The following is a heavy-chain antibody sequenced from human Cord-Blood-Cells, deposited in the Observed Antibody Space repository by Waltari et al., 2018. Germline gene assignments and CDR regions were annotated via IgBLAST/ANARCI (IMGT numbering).Heavy chain of an antibody. Sequence: QVQLVESGGGVVQPGRSLRLSCAASGFTFSSYGMHWARQAPGQGLEWVAVIWYDGSNKYYADSVKGRFTISRDNSKNTLYLQMNSLRAEDTAVYYCARDRAILTGYDAFDIWGQGTMVTVSS. J-gene: IGHJ3*02. CDR1: GFTFSSYG. CDR2: IWYDGSNK. V-gene: IGHV3-33*01. D-gene: IGHD3-9*01. CDR3: ARDRAILTGYDAFDI.